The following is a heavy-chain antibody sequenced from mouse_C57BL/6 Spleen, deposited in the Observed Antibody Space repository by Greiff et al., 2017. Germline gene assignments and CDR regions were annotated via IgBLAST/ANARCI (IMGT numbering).Heavy chain of an antibody. CDR3: TRRGYYPSYFDV. D-gene: IGHD2-3*01. CDR1: GYTFTDYE. CDR2: IDPETGGT. Sequence: QVQLQQSGAELVRPGASVTLSCKASGYTFTDYEMHWVKQTPVHGLEWIGAIDPETGGTAYNQKFKGQAILTADKSSSTAYMELRSLTSEDSAVYYCTRRGYYPSYFDVWGTGTTLTVSS. V-gene: IGHV1-15*01. J-gene: IGHJ2*01.